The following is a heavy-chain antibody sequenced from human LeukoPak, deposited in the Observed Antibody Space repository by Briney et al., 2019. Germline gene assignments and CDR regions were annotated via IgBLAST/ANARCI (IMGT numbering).Heavy chain of an antibody. Sequence: GGSLRLSCAASGFTLSSYAMSWVRQAPGKGLEWVSAISGSGGSTYYADSVKGRFTISRDNSKNTLYLQMNSLRAEDTAVYYCAKDPAGSGNPYYFDYWGQGTLVTVSS. CDR1: GFTLSSYA. D-gene: IGHD3-10*01. CDR2: ISGSGGST. V-gene: IGHV3-23*01. CDR3: AKDPAGSGNPYYFDY. J-gene: IGHJ4*02.